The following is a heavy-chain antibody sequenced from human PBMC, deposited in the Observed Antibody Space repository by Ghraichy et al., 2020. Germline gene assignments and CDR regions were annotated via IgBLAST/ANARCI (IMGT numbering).Heavy chain of an antibody. CDR1: GGSISSYY. V-gene: IGHV4-59*08. D-gene: IGHD3-22*01. J-gene: IGHJ3*02. Sequence: SETLSLTCTVSGGSISSYYWSWIRQPPGKGLEWIGYIYYSGSTNYNPSLKSRVTISVDTSKNQFSLKLSSVTAADTAVYYCARQLTYYYDSSGYHAFDIWGQGTMVTVSS. CDR2: IYYSGST. CDR3: ARQLTYYYDSSGYHAFDI.